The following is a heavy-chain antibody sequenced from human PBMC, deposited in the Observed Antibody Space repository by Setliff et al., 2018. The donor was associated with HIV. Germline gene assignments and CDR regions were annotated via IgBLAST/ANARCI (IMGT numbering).Heavy chain of an antibody. CDR1: GDSISRRIYY. Sequence: SETLSLTCTVSGDSISRRIYYWGWIRQPPGKGLEWIGNFYYSGSSHYNPSLKSRVTISVDTSKNQFSLRLSSVTAADTAVYYCARDKTYCNYSRCSRAGWYFDLWGRGTLVTVSS. J-gene: IGHJ2*01. V-gene: IGHV4-39*02. CDR3: ARDKTYCNYSRCSRAGWYFDL. D-gene: IGHD2-2*01. CDR2: FYYSGSS.